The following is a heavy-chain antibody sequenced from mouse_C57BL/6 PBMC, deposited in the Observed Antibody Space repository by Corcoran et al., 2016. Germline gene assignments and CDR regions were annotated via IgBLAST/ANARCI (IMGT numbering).Heavy chain of an antibody. CDR3: ATYDGYYYWYFDV. Sequence: EVQLQQSGPELVKPGASVKISCKASGYTFTDYYMNWVKQSHGKSLEWIGDINPNNGGTSYNQKFKGKATLTVDKSSSTAYMELRSLTSEDSAVYYCATYDGYYYWYFDVWGTGTTVTVSS. J-gene: IGHJ1*03. CDR1: GYTFTDYY. CDR2: INPNNGGT. V-gene: IGHV1-26*01. D-gene: IGHD2-3*01.